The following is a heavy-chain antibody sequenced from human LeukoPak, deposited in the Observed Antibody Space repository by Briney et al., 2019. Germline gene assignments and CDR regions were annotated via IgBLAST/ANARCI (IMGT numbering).Heavy chain of an antibody. V-gene: IGHV3-43*01. J-gene: IGHJ5*02. Sequence: GGSLRLSCAASGFTFDDYTMHWVRQAPGKGLEWVSLISWDGGSTYYADSVKGRFTISRDNSKNSLYLQMNSLRTEDTALYYCAKEEYGDYHVEDNWFDPWGQGTLVTVSS. D-gene: IGHD4-17*01. CDR2: ISWDGGST. CDR1: GFTFDDYT. CDR3: AKEEYGDYHVEDNWFDP.